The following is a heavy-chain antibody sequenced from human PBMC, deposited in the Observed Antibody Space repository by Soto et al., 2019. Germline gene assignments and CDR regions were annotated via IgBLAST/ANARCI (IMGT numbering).Heavy chain of an antibody. V-gene: IGHV1-69*06. D-gene: IGHD3-3*01. J-gene: IGHJ6*01. Sequence: ASVKVSCKSSAGTFSNKAVSWVRQAPGQGLEWMGGIIPIFGTTIYAQKFQGRVTITAVKSTSTAYMELSSLRSEDTAVYYCARGREYSDLWSGLKSGMDVCGQRTTVTLCS. CDR3: ARGREYSDLWSGLKSGMDV. CDR2: IIPIFGTT. CDR1: AGTFSNKA.